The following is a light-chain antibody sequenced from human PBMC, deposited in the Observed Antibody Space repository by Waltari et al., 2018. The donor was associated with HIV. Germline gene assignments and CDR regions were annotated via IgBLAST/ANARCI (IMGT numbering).Light chain of an antibody. CDR2: GTS. CDR1: QSVSSSY. V-gene: IGKV3-20*01. CDR3: QQYDSSPPLFP. J-gene: IGKJ3*01. Sequence: EIVLTQSPGTLSLSPGERATLSCRASQSVSSSYLGWYQQKPGQAPRLLIYGTSSRAAGIPDMFSGSGSGTDFTFTISRLEPEDFAVYYCQQYDSSPPLFPFGPGTKVDIK.